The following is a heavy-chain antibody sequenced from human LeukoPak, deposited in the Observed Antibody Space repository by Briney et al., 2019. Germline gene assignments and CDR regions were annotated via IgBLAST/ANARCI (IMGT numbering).Heavy chain of an antibody. J-gene: IGHJ1*01. CDR2: LVVSGGST. CDR1: GFTFSSYA. V-gene: IGHV3-23*01. D-gene: IGHD2-2*01. CDR3: ANSLPYCSSTSCYEYFQH. Sequence: GGSLGPSCAALGFTFSSYAMTWSRKPQGKGLGGFSPLVVSGGSTYYADSVKGRFTISRDNSKNTLYLQMNSLRAEDTAVYYCANSLPYCSSTSCYEYFQHWGQGTLVTVSS.